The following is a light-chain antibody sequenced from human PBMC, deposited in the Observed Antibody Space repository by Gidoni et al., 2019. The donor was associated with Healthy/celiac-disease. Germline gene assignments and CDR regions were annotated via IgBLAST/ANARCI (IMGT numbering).Light chain of an antibody. V-gene: IGKV1-33*01. J-gene: IGKJ3*01. CDR2: DAS. CDR3: QQYDNRLRT. CDR1: QDISNY. Sequence: DIQMTQSPSSLSASVGDRVTITCQASQDISNYLNWYQQKPGKAPKLLIYDASNLETGVPPRFSGSGSGTDFTFTISSLQPEDIATYYCQQYDNRLRTFGPGTKVDIK.